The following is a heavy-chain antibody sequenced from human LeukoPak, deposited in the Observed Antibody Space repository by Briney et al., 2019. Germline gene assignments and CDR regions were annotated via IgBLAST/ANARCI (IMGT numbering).Heavy chain of an antibody. Sequence: ASVKVSCKASGYTFSSYYMHWVRQAPGQGLEWMGWINPNSGGTNYAQKFQGRVTMTRDTSISTAYMELSRLRSDDTAVYYCARETSGYNSGWYGNVYYYGMDVWGQGTTVTVSS. V-gene: IGHV1-2*02. CDR1: GYTFSSYY. CDR2: INPNSGGT. CDR3: ARETSGYNSGWYGNVYYYGMDV. D-gene: IGHD6-19*01. J-gene: IGHJ6*02.